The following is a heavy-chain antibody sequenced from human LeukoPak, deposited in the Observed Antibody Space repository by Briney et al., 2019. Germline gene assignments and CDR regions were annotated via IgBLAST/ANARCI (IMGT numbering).Heavy chain of an antibody. V-gene: IGHV4-59*01. J-gene: IGHJ4*02. Sequence: SETLSLTCTVSGGSISSYYWSWIRQPPGEGLEWIGYIYYGGSTNYNPSLKSRVTISVDTSKNQFSLKLSSVTAADTAVYYCARGPTTVVTPDYWGQGTLVTVSS. CDR2: IYYGGST. CDR1: GGSISSYY. D-gene: IGHD4-23*01. CDR3: ARGPTTVVTPDY.